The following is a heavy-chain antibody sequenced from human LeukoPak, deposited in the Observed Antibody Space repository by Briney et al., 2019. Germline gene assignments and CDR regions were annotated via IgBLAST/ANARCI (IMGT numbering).Heavy chain of an antibody. CDR2: ISYDGSNK. Sequence: PGGSLRLSCAASRFTFNSFVMSWVRQAPGKGLEWVAVISYDGSNKYYADSVKGRFTISRDNSKKTLYLQMNSLRAEDTAVYYCARGGLGGSTSSIDYWGQGTLVTVSS. CDR3: ARGGLGGSTSSIDY. V-gene: IGHV3-30-3*01. CDR1: RFTFNSFV. D-gene: IGHD2-2*01. J-gene: IGHJ4*02.